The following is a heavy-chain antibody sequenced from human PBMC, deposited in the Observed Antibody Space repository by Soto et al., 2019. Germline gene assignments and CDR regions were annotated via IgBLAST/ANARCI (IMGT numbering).Heavy chain of an antibody. V-gene: IGHV1-69*01. CDR2: IIPVFGTT. CDR3: ARGGGPYVWFNEF. Sequence: QEQLVQSGAEVKKPGSSVKVSCKDSGGLFSSFAISWLRQAPGQGLEWMGGIIPVFGTTNYAQKFQGRVTITADESTNTAYMELSSLTSDDTAMYYCARGGGPYVWFNEFWGQGTQVTVSS. D-gene: IGHD3-16*01. J-gene: IGHJ4*02. CDR1: GGLFSSFA.